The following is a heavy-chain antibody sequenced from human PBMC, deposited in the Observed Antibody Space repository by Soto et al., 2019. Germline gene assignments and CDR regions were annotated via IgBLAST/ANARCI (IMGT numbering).Heavy chain of an antibody. CDR3: GSVGYCSSTNCLVYYYHYGMDV. J-gene: IGHJ6*02. CDR2: IIPIFGTT. D-gene: IGHD2-2*03. Sequence: SVKVSCKASGGTFSSHAISWVRQAPGRGLAWMGGIIPIFGTTNDAQNFRARVTITADESTSTAYMELSSLTSEDTAVYYCGSVGYCSSTNCLVYYYHYGMDVWGQGTTVTVSS. CDR1: GGTFSSHA. V-gene: IGHV1-69*13.